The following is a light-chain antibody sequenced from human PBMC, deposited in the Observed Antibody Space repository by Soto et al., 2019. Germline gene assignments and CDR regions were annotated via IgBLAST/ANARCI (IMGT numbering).Light chain of an antibody. V-gene: IGLV2-14*01. CDR3: SSYTSSSTPYVV. CDR1: SSDVGGYNY. CDR2: DVS. Sequence: QSVLTQPASVSGSPGQSITISCTGTSSDVGGYNYVSWYQQHPGKAPKLMIYDVSNRPSGVSNRFSGSKSGNTASLIISGLQAEDEADYYCSSYTSSSTPYVVFGGGTQLTVL. J-gene: IGLJ2*01.